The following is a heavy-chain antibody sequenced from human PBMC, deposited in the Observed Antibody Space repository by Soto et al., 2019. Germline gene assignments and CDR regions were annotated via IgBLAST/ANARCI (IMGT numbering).Heavy chain of an antibody. D-gene: IGHD4-17*01. CDR2: IKSKTDGGTT. V-gene: IGHV3-15*01. CDR3: TTKDYGDYVGLVDY. J-gene: IGHJ4*02. CDR1: GFTFSNAW. Sequence: KTGGSLRLSCAASGFTFSNAWMSWVRQAPGKGLEWVGRIKSKTDGGTTDYAAPVKGRFTISRDDSKNTLYLQMNSLKTEDTAVYYCTTKDYGDYVGLVDYWGQGTLVTVSS.